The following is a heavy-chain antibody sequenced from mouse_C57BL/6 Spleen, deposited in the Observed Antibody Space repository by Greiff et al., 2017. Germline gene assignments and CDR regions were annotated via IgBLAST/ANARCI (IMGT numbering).Heavy chain of an antibody. Sequence: QVQLKQSGAELVRPGTSVKVSCKASGYAFTNYLIEWVKQRPGQGLEWIGVINPGSGGTNYNEKFKGKATLTADKSSSTAYMQLSSLTSEDSAVYFCARETTVVAPYAMDYWGQGTSVTVSS. CDR3: ARETTVVAPYAMDY. CDR1: GYAFTNYL. D-gene: IGHD1-1*01. J-gene: IGHJ4*01. V-gene: IGHV1-54*01. CDR2: INPGSGGT.